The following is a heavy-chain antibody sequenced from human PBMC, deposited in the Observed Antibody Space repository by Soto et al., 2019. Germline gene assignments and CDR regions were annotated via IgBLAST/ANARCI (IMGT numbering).Heavy chain of an antibody. D-gene: IGHD1-1*01. Sequence: SETLSLTCAVYGGSFSGYYWSWIRQPPGKGLEWIGEINHSGSTNYNPSLKSRVTISVDTSKNQFSLKLSSVTAADTAVYYRASKPERSISYYSYGMDVWGQGTTGT. J-gene: IGHJ6*02. CDR3: ASKPERSISYYSYGMDV. CDR2: INHSGST. V-gene: IGHV4-34*01. CDR1: GGSFSGYY.